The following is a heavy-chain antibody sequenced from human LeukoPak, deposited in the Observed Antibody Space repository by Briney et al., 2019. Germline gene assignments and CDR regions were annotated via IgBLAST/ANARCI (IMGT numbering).Heavy chain of an antibody. Sequence: SETLSLTCAVSGDSISSTTWWSWVRQSPEKGLEWIGEIYHSGTTKYNPSLKSRVTISVDKSNNQFSLNLNSVTAADTAVYYCARDASLQWPGQAVDYWGQGTLVTVSS. CDR2: IYHSGTT. D-gene: IGHD6-19*01. V-gene: IGHV4-4*02. CDR1: GDSISSTTW. J-gene: IGHJ4*02. CDR3: ARDASLQWPGQAVDY.